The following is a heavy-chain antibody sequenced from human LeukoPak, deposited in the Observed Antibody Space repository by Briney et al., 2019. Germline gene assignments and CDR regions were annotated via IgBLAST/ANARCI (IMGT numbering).Heavy chain of an antibody. CDR2: IYYSGIT. V-gene: IGHV4-39*01. Sequence: PSETQSLTCTVSGDSISSRSYYWGWIRQPPGKGLEWIGSIYYSGITYYNPSLKSRVTISVDTSKNQFSLKLSSVTAADTAVYYCARVGVVFDYWGQGTLVTVSS. CDR3: ARVGVVFDY. D-gene: IGHD3-16*01. CDR1: GDSISSRSYY. J-gene: IGHJ4*02.